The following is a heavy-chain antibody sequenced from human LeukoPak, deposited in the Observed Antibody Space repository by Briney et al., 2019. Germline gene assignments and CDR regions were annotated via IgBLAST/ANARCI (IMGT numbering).Heavy chain of an antibody. CDR2: ISENGGSA. J-gene: IGHJ4*02. V-gene: IGHV3-23*01. CDR1: GFTFSSYA. D-gene: IGHD1-26*01. Sequence: PGGSLRLSCAASGFTFSSYAMSWVRQAPGKGLEWVSGISENGGSAPSADSVKGRLTISRDNAKNTLYLEMNSLRAEDTAVYYCAKDGGRGIGSYSWGTFDYWGQGTLVTVSS. CDR3: AKDGGRGIGSYSWGTFDY.